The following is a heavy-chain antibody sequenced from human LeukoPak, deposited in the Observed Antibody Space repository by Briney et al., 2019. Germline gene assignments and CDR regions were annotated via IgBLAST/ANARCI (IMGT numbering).Heavy chain of an antibody. CDR1: GGSFSGYY. J-gene: IGHJ4*02. CDR2: INHSGST. Sequence: SETLSLTCAVYGGSFSGYYWSWIRQPPGKGLEWIGEINHSGSTNYNPSLKSRVTISVDTSKNQFSLKLSSVTAADTAVYYCARDPDSSGSYYFDYWGQGTLVTVSS. D-gene: IGHD3-22*01. CDR3: ARDPDSSGSYYFDY. V-gene: IGHV4-34*01.